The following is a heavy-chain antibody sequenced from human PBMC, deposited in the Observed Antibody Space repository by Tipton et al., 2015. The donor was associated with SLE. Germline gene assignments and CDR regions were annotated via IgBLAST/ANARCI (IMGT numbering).Heavy chain of an antibody. CDR2: IYYSGST. CDR3: ARGYYYYMDV. CDR1: AGSISSYY. Sequence: TLSLTCTVSAGSISSYYWSWIRQPPGKGLEWIGDIYYSGSTNYNPSLKSRVTISIDTSKNHFSLKVNSATAADTAVYYCARGYYYYMDVWGKGTTVTVSS. V-gene: IGHV4-59*01. J-gene: IGHJ6*03.